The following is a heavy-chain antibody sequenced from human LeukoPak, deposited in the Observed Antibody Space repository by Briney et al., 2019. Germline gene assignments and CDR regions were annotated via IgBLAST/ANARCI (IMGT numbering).Heavy chain of an antibody. CDR1: GGSISSYY. V-gene: IGHV4-59*01. CDR2: FYYSGST. Sequence: SETLSLTCTVSGGSISSYYWSWIRQPPGKGLEWIGYFYYSGSTNYNPSLKSRVTISIDTSKNQFSLKLSSVTAADTAVYYCARGTPHSGSYEFDYWGQGTLVTVSS. CDR3: ARGTPHSGSYEFDY. J-gene: IGHJ4*02. D-gene: IGHD1-26*01.